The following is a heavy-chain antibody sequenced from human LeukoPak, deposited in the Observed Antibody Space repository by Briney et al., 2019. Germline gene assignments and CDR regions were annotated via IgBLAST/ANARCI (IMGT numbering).Heavy chain of an antibody. CDR1: GFSFSNYA. V-gene: IGHV3-23*01. CDR2: ISGSGGST. CDR3: ARDLTGVRNWFDP. J-gene: IGHJ5*02. Sequence: PGGSLRLSCAASGFSFSNYAMNWVRQAPGKGLEWVSGISGSGGSTYYADSVKGRFTISRDNSKNTLYLQMNGLRAEDTAVYYCARDLTGVRNWFDPWGQGTLVTVSS. D-gene: IGHD3-9*01.